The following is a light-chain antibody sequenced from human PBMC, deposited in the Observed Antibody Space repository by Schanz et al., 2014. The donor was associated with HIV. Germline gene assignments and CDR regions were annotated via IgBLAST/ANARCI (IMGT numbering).Light chain of an antibody. J-gene: IGLJ2*01. CDR3: SSYAGSGNLGV. CDR2: DVT. Sequence: QSALTQPPSASGSPGQSVTISCTGTSSDVGGYKYVSWYQQHPGKAPKLMIYDVTKRPSGVPDRFSGSKSGNTASLTVSGLQAEDEADYYCSSYAGSGNLGVFGGGTKLTVL. CDR1: SSDVGGYKY. V-gene: IGLV2-8*01.